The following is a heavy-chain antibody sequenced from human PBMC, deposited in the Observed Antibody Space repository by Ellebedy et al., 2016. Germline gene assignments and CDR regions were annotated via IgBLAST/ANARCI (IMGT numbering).Heavy chain of an antibody. D-gene: IGHD3-3*01. Sequence: GESLKISXEASGFTFSTYAMSWVRQAPGKGLEWVATISRGGEAYYPDPLKGRFTIFRDNAMNSVYLQLNSLNVDDTAVYYCTRDANEWSRDYWGQGTLVTVSS. CDR2: ISRGGEA. J-gene: IGHJ4*02. V-gene: IGHV3-21*06. CDR3: TRDANEWSRDY. CDR1: GFTFSTYA.